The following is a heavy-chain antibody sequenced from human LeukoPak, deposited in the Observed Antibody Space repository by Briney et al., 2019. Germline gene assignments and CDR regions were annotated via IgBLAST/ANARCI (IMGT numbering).Heavy chain of an antibody. V-gene: IGHV4-59*08. CDR3: ARHSNTKSGLLDY. D-gene: IGHD3-3*01. J-gene: IGHJ4*02. CDR1: GGSINNYY. CDR2: IYYSGST. Sequence: SETLSLTCTVSGGSINNYYWSWIRQPPGKGLEWIGYIYYSGSTNYSPSLKSRLTISVDTSKSQFSLRLSSVTAADTAVYFCARHSNTKSGLLDYWGQGTLVTVSS.